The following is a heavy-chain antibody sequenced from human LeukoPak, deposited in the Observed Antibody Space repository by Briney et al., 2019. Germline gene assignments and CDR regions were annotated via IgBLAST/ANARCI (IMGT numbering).Heavy chain of an antibody. D-gene: IGHD3-10*01. V-gene: IGHV3-23*01. J-gene: IGHJ1*01. CDR1: GFTFSSYA. Sequence: GGSLRLSCAASGFTFSSYAMSLVRQDPGEGLEWVSGISGSGGSTYYADSVKGRFTISRDNSKNTLCLQMNSMRAEDPPVYYCSTTMIWGVITDHWGQGTLVTVSS. CDR3: STTMIWGVITDH. CDR2: ISGSGGST.